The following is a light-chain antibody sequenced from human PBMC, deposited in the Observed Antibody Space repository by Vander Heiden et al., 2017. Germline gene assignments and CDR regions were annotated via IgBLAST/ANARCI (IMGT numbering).Light chain of an antibody. Sequence: DIQMTQSPSSVSASVGDRVTITCRTSERVDKSLNWYQQKPGKAPNLLIYGASRFESGVPSRFSGSGSGTYFTLTSSRRQPEDFATYYWQQSFTNLLFGHGTKVDIK. CDR2: GAS. V-gene: IGKV1-39*01. CDR1: ERVDKS. CDR3: QQSFTNLL. J-gene: IGKJ3*01.